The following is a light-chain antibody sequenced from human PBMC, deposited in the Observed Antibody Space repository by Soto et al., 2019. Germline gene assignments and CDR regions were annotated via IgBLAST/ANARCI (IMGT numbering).Light chain of an antibody. CDR2: GTT. V-gene: IGLV1-40*01. J-gene: IGLJ1*01. CDR1: SSNIGAGYD. CDR3: QSYDGTLTGPYG. Sequence: SVLTQPPSVSGAPGQRVNISCTGSSSNIGAGYDVHWYQQLPGTAPKLIIYGTTNRPSGVPDRFSGSKSGTSASLAITGLQCEDEFDYYCQSYDGTLTGPYGFGFGINFTVL.